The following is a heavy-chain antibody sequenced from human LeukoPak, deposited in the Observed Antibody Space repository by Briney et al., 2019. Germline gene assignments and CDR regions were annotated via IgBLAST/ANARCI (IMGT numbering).Heavy chain of an antibody. CDR2: IRSKADSYAT. D-gene: IGHD6-13*01. Sequence: TGGSLRLSCAASGFTFSGSAMHWVRQASGKGLEWVGRIRSKADSYATAYAASVKGRFTISRDNAKNSLYLQMNSLRAEDTAVYYCATRPSQRAAGSFWGQGTLVTVSS. J-gene: IGHJ4*02. CDR3: ATRPSQRAAGSF. CDR1: GFTFSGSA. V-gene: IGHV3-73*01.